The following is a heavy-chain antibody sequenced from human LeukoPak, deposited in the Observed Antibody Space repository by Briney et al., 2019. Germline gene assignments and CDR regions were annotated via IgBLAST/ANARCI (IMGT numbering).Heavy chain of an antibody. J-gene: IGHJ4*02. CDR1: GGSISSGGYY. V-gene: IGHV4-31*03. D-gene: IGHD5-24*01. Sequence: SETLSLTCTVSGGSISSGGYYWSWIRQHPGKGLEWIGYIYYSGSTYYNPSLKSRVTISVDTSKNQFSLKLSSVTAADTAVYYCVGATIEGLRGYSPIFDYWGQGTLVTVSS. CDR2: IYYSGST. CDR3: VGATIEGLRGYSPIFDY.